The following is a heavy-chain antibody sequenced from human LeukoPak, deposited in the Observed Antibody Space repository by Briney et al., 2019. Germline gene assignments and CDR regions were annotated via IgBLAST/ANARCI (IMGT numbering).Heavy chain of an antibody. Sequence: GGSLRLSCAASGFTFSSYGMHWVRQAPGKGLDWVAFIRYDGSSKWYADSVKGRFIISRDNSKKTLYLLLNSLIPEDTAVYYCAKHPYYQDSLDNWFDPWGQGTQVTVSS. CDR1: GFTFSSYG. CDR3: AKHPYYQDSLDNWFDP. J-gene: IGHJ5*02. V-gene: IGHV3-30*02. D-gene: IGHD3-22*01. CDR2: IRYDGSSK.